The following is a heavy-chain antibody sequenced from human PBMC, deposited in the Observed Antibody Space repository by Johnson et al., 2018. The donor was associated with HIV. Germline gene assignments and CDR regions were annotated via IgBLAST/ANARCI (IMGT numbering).Heavy chain of an antibody. J-gene: IGHJ3*02. D-gene: IGHD6-19*01. Sequence: VQLVESGGGLVQPGRSLRLSCAASGFTFDDYAMHWVRQAPGKGLEWVSGIGTAGDTYYPGSVKGRFTISRENAKNSLYLQMNSLRAGDTAVYYCARGGWANDAFDIWGQGTMVTVSS. V-gene: IGHV3-13*01. CDR2: IGTAGDT. CDR3: ARGGWANDAFDI. CDR1: GFTFDDYA.